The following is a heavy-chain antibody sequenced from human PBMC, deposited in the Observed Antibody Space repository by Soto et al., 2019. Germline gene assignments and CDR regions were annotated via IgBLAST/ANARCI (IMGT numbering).Heavy chain of an antibody. CDR1: GFTFSSYG. Sequence: QVQLVESGGGVVQPGRSLRLSCAASGFTFSSYGMHWVRQAPGKGLEWVAVISYDGSNKYYAESVKGRFTISRDNSKNTLYLQMNSLRAEDTAVYYCAKEGDRWYGMDVWGQGTTVTVSS. CDR3: AKEGDRWYGMDV. J-gene: IGHJ6*02. CDR2: ISYDGSNK. V-gene: IGHV3-30*18. D-gene: IGHD3-10*01.